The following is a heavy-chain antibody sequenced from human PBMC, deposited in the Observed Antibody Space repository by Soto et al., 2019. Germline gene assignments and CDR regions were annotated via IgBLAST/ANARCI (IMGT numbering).Heavy chain of an antibody. CDR1: GYTFTSYG. CDR2: INAGSGNT. Sequence: ASVKVSCKASGYTFTSYGIHWVRQAPGQRLEWTGWINAGSGNTKYSEKFQGRATITRDTSASTAYLELSSLRSEDTAVYYCARDPNDSSAYYHHYYYGMDVWGQGTTVTVSS. D-gene: IGHD3-22*01. V-gene: IGHV1-3*01. J-gene: IGHJ6*02. CDR3: ARDPNDSSAYYHHYYYGMDV.